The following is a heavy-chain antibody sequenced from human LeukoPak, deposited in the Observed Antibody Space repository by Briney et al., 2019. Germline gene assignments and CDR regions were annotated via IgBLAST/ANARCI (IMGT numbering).Heavy chain of an antibody. CDR1: GFTFSSYA. Sequence: PGGSLRLSCAASGFTFSSYAMSWVRQAPGKGLEWVSAISGSGGSTYYADSVKGRFTISRDNSKNTLYLQMNSLRAEDTAVYYCAKDLRASLGDYYDSSGYPDAFDIWGQGTMVTVSS. V-gene: IGHV3-23*01. CDR3: AKDLRASLGDYYDSSGYPDAFDI. CDR2: ISGSGGST. J-gene: IGHJ3*02. D-gene: IGHD3-22*01.